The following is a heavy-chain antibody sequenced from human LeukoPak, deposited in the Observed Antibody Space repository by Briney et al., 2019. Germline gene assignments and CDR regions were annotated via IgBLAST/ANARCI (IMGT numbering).Heavy chain of an antibody. D-gene: IGHD6-6*01. CDR2: ISGSGGST. V-gene: IGHV3-23*01. CDR3: AKGGAARHWYYYYMVV. J-gene: IGHJ6*03. CDR1: GFTFSSYA. Sequence: GGSLRLSCAASGFTFSSYAMSWVRQAPGKGLEWVSAISGSGGSTYYADSVKGRFTISRDNSKNTLYLQMNSLRAEDTAVYYCAKGGAARHWYYYYMVVWGKGTTLTLSS.